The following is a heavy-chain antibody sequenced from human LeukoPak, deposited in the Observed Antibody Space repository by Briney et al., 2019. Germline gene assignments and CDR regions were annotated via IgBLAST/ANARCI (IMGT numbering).Heavy chain of an antibody. CDR2: INHSGST. CDR1: GGSFSSYY. V-gene: IGHV4-34*01. D-gene: IGHD3-10*01. CDR3: ARGIYMALDY. Sequence: PSETLSLTCAVYGGSFSSYYWSWIRQPPGKGLEWIGEINHSGSTNYNPSLKSQVTISVDTSKNQFSLKLSSVTAADTAVYYCARGIYMALDYWGQGTLVTVSS. J-gene: IGHJ4*02.